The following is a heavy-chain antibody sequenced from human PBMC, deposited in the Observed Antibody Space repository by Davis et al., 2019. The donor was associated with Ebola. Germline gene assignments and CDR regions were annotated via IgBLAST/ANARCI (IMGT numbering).Heavy chain of an antibody. CDR2: IYNSGST. D-gene: IGHD3-22*01. V-gene: IGHV4-4*07. CDR3: AKDRGYYYEGAFDL. Sequence: PSETLSLTCTVSGASISGYYWSWIRQPAGKGLEWIGRIYNSGSTNYNPSLKSRVTMSVGTSKNQFSLKLTSVTAADTAVYYCAKDRGYYYEGAFDLWGQGTMVTVSS. J-gene: IGHJ3*01. CDR1: GASISGYY.